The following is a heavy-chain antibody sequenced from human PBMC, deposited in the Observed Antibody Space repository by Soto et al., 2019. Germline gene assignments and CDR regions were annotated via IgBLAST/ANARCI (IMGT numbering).Heavy chain of an antibody. CDR1: GDSVSSNSSA. Sequence: SQTLSLTFAISGDSVSSNSSAWNWIRQSPSRGLEWLGRTYYRSKWYNDYAVSVKSRITINPDTSKNQFSLQLNSVTPEDTAVYYCARAITREDAFDIWGQGTMVTVSS. J-gene: IGHJ3*02. CDR2: TYYRSKWYN. V-gene: IGHV6-1*01. CDR3: ARAITREDAFDI. D-gene: IGHD1-20*01.